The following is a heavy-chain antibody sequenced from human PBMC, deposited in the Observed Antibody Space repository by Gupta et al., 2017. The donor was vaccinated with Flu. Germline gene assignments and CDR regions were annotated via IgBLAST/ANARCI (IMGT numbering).Heavy chain of an antibody. V-gene: IGHV4-34*02. Sequence: QVQLQQWGAGLLKPSETLHLTCAVYGGSFSGYYWTWIRQSPGKGLEWIGEIDQTGTTNYNPSRKRRINISVDTTKNQFSLRMNSMDAQETAVYYCARSWGRGASLVIGALEYWGPGNLVTVSS. J-gene: IGHJ4*02. CDR1: GGSFSGYY. CDR2: IDQTGTT. D-gene: IGHD2-15*01. CDR3: ARSWGRGASLVIGALEY.